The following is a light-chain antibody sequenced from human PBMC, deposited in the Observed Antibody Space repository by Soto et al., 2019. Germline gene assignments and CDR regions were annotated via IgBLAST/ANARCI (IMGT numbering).Light chain of an antibody. Sequence: QSALTQPASVSGSPGQSITISCTGTSSDVGDYNYVSWYQQHPGKAPKLMISAVSNRPSGVSDRFSGSKSGNTAPLTISGLQAEDEADYYCSYMRNSLYVFGTGTKLTVL. CDR3: SYMRNSLYV. J-gene: IGLJ1*01. V-gene: IGLV2-14*01. CDR1: SSDVGDYNY. CDR2: AVS.